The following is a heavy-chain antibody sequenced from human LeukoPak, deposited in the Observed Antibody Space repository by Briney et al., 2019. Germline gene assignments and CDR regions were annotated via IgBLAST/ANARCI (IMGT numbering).Heavy chain of an antibody. CDR3: ARVSYYDFWSGYPWGGYMDV. CDR1: GFTFSSYE. CDR2: ISSSGSTI. Sequence: GGFLRLSCAASGFTFSSYEMNWVRQAPGKGLEWVSYISSSGSTIYYADSVKGRFTISRDNAKNSLYLQMNSLRAEDTAVYYCARVSYYDFWSGYPWGGYMDVWGKGTTVTVSS. V-gene: IGHV3-48*03. J-gene: IGHJ6*03. D-gene: IGHD3-3*01.